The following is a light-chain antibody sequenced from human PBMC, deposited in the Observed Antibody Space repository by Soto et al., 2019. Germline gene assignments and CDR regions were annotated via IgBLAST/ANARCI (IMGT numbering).Light chain of an antibody. Sequence: QSVLTQPPSVSAAPGQKVTISCSGSSSNIGNTYVSWYQQLPETAPKLLIYENSKRPSGIPDRFSGSKSGTSATLDITGLQTGDEADYYCGTCDSHLNADVFGTGTKVTVL. V-gene: IGLV1-51*02. CDR2: ENS. CDR3: GTCDSHLNADV. CDR1: SSNIGNTY. J-gene: IGLJ1*01.